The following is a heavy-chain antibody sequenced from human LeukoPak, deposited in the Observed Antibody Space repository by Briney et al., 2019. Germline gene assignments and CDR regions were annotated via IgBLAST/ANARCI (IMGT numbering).Heavy chain of an antibody. V-gene: IGHV3-66*01. CDR3: ARVREAAFDI. D-gene: IGHD6-25*01. CDR1: GFTVSSNY. Sequence: GGSLRLSCAASGFTVSSNYMSWVRQAPGKGLEWVSVIYSGGSTYCADSVKGRFTISRDNSKNTLYLQMNSLRAEDTAVYYCARVREAAFDIWGQGTLVTVSS. J-gene: IGHJ4*02. CDR2: IYSGGST.